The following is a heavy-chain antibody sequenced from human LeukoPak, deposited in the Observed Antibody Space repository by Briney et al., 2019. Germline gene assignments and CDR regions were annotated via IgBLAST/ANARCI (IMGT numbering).Heavy chain of an antibody. J-gene: IGHJ4*02. V-gene: IGHV3-7*01. D-gene: IGHD5-24*01. CDR2: IKQDGSER. CDR3: AKEATITAYNFDY. Sequence: GGSLRLSCAASGFTFSRLWMSGVRQARGKEVAWVANIKQDGSERHYVDSVKGGLTISRDNAKDSVYLQMNSLRAEDTAIYYCAKEATITAYNFDYWGQGTMVTVSS. CDR1: GFTFSRLW.